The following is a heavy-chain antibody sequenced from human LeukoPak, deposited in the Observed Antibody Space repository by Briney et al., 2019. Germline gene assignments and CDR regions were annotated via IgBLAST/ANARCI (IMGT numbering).Heavy chain of an antibody. CDR3: ARDGGYGGTPFDY. V-gene: IGHV3-48*03. J-gene: IGHJ4*02. CDR2: ISSSGSTI. CDR1: GFTFSSYE. D-gene: IGHD4-23*01. Sequence: PGGSLRLSCAASGFTFSSYEMNWVRQAPGKGLEWVSYISSSGSTIYYADSVKGRFTISRDNAKNSLYLQMNSLRAEDTAVYYCARDGGYGGTPFDYWGQGTLVTVSS.